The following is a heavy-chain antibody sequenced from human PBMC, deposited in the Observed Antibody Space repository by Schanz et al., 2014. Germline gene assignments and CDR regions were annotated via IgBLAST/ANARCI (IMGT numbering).Heavy chain of an antibody. Sequence: QVQLQQWGAGLLKPSETLSLTCAVDGGSFSGYSWSWIRQPPGKGLEWIGYIFFRGSTYYNPSLKSRVTISIDTSKNQFSLRLTSVTAADTAVYYCYGMDVWGQGTTVTVSS. J-gene: IGHJ6*02. CDR2: IFFRGST. V-gene: IGHV4-34*03. CDR3: YGMDV. CDR1: GGSFSGYS.